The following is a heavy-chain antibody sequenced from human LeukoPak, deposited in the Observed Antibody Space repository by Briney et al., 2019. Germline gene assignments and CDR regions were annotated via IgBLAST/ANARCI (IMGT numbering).Heavy chain of an antibody. J-gene: IGHJ1*01. Sequence: GGSLRLSCTGSEFTFSSYSMNWVRQAPGKGLEWVSSVSGNSFHIYYADSVRGRFTISRDNAKNSLYLQMNSLTAEDTAVYYCARTPYCGGDCSSAEYFQHWGQGTLVTVSS. D-gene: IGHD2-21*02. CDR2: VSGNSFHI. V-gene: IGHV3-21*01. CDR3: ARTPYCGGDCSSAEYFQH. CDR1: EFTFSSYS.